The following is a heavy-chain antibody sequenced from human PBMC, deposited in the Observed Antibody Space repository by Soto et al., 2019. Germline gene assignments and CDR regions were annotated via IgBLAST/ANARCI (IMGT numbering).Heavy chain of an antibody. J-gene: IGHJ4*02. D-gene: IGHD6-13*01. CDR2: IYYSGST. CDR3: AGERAAAGNFDY. Sequence: SETLSLTCTVSGCSISSYYWSWVRQPPGKGLEWIGYIYYSGSTNYNPSLKSRVTISVDTSKNQFSLKLSSVTAADTAVYYCAGERAAAGNFDYWGQGTLVTVSS. V-gene: IGHV4-59*01. CDR1: GCSISSYY.